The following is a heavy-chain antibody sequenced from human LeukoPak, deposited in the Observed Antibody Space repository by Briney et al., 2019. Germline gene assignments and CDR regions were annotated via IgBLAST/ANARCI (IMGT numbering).Heavy chain of an antibody. CDR2: ISWNSGSI. J-gene: IGHJ3*02. CDR1: GFTFDDYA. CDR3: AKGQWELPHDAFDI. D-gene: IGHD1-26*01. V-gene: IGHV3-9*01. Sequence: GGSLRLSCAASGFTFDDYAMHWVRQAPGKGLEWVSGISWNSGSIGYADSVKGRFTIPRDNAKNSLYLQMNSLRAEDAALYYCAKGQWELPHDAFDIWGQGTMVTGSS.